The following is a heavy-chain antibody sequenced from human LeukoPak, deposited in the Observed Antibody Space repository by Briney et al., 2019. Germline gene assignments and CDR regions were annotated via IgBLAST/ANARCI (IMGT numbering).Heavy chain of an antibody. CDR2: IYYSGST. CDR3: ARNADDFWSGYYMFDY. CDR1: GGSISSYY. J-gene: IGHJ4*02. V-gene: IGHV4-59*01. D-gene: IGHD3-3*01. Sequence: NPSETLSLTCTVSGGSISSYYWSWIRQPPGKGLERIGYIYYSGSTSYNPSLKSRVTISVDTSKNQFSLKLSSVTAADTAVYYCARNADDFWSGYYMFDYWGQGTLVTVSS.